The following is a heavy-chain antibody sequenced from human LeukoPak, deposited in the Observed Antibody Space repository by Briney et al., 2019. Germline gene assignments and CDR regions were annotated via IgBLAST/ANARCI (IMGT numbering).Heavy chain of an antibody. D-gene: IGHD3-9*01. Sequence: GGSLRLSCTASGFTFGDYAMSWFRQAPGKGLEWVGFIRSKAYGGTTEYAASVKGRFTISRDDSKIIAYLQMNSLKTEDTAVYYCTRDRSSTYYDILTGYSFDYWGQGTLVTVSS. CDR1: GFTFGDYA. CDR3: TRDRSSTYYDILTGYSFDY. V-gene: IGHV3-49*03. CDR2: IRSKAYGGTT. J-gene: IGHJ4*02.